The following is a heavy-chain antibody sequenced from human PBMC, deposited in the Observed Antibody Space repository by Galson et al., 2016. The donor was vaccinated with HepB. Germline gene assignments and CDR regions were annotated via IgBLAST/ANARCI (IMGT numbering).Heavy chain of an antibody. CDR1: GFTVSNNY. V-gene: IGHV3-53*01. Sequence: SLRLSCAVSGFTVSNNYMSWVRQAPGKGLEWVSLIYSGGSTYYADSVKGRFTISRDNGKRTLYLQMNRLRAEDTAVYFCTKDPVSGSYVPTGFQYWGQGTLVTVSS. CDR3: TKDPVSGSYVPTGFQY. D-gene: IGHD1-26*01. CDR2: IYSGGST. J-gene: IGHJ4*02.